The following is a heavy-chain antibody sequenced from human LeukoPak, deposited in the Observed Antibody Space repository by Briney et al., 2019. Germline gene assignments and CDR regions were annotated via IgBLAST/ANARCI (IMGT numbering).Heavy chain of an antibody. J-gene: IGHJ4*02. Sequence: TGGSLRLSCAASGFTFPNAWVNWVRQAPGKGLEWVGHIKSEGNGGTIDYAAPVKGRFTISGDDSKNTVYLQMNSLEIEDTAVYFCTTDPGTGVRGYWGQGTLVTVSS. CDR1: GFTFPNAW. CDR2: IKSEGNGGTI. D-gene: IGHD3-10*01. CDR3: TTDPGTGVRGY. V-gene: IGHV3-15*01.